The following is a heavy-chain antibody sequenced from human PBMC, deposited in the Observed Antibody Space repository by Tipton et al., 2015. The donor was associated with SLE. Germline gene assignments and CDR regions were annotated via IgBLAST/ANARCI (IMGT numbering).Heavy chain of an antibody. J-gene: IGHJ4*02. CDR2: ISGDGGST. V-gene: IGHV3-43*02. D-gene: IGHD2-21*02. CDR1: GFTFDDYA. CDR3: AKDLDPAYCGGDCYSFDY. Sequence: AVSGFTFDDYAMHWVRQAPGKGLEWVSLISGDGGSTYYADSVKGRFTISRDNSKNSLYLQMNSLRTEDTALYYCAKDLDPAYCGGDCYSFDYWGRGTLVTVSS.